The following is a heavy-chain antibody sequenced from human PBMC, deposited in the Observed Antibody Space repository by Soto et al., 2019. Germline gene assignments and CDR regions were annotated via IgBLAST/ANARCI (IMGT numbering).Heavy chain of an antibody. D-gene: IGHD2-21*02. Sequence: ASVKVSCKASGYTFTSYAMHWVRQAPGQRLEWMGWINAGNGNTKYSQKFQGRVTITRDTSASTAYMELSSLRPEDTAVYYCARDYCGGDCYYSHYGMDVWGQGTTVTVSS. J-gene: IGHJ6*02. CDR1: GYTFTSYA. CDR3: ARDYCGGDCYYSHYGMDV. V-gene: IGHV1-3*01. CDR2: INAGNGNT.